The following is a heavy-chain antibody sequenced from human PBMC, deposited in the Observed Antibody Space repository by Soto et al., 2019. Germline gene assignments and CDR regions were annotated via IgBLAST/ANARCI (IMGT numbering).Heavy chain of an antibody. J-gene: IGHJ4*02. CDR2: TYYRSNWRH. CDR3: ARGVAGSGFDL. V-gene: IGHV6-1*01. Sequence: SPALSLSWAISGDIVSSNTAAGNWISSSPSRGLEWLGRTYYRSNWRHDYAVSVKSRITVNPDTSKNHFSLQLNSVTPDDTAVYYCARGVAGSGFDLWGQGTLVTVSS. CDR1: GDIVSSNTAA. D-gene: IGHD6-19*01.